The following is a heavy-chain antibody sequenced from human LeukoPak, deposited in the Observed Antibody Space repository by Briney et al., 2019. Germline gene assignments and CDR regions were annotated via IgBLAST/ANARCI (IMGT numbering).Heavy chain of an antibody. CDR2: ISSSSSTI. Sequence: GGSLRLSCAASGFTYSSYAMSWVRQAPGKGLEWVSYISSSSSTIYYADSVKGRFTISRDNAKNSLYLQMNSLRAEDTAVYYCAREGDVVVPPMDVWGKGTTVTVSS. J-gene: IGHJ6*04. D-gene: IGHD2-2*01. CDR1: GFTYSSYA. V-gene: IGHV3-48*01. CDR3: AREGDVVVPPMDV.